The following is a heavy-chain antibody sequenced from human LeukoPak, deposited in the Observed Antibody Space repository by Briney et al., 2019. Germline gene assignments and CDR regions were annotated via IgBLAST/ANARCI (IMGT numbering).Heavy chain of an antibody. CDR2: ISNSSSYI. Sequence: GGSLRLSCAASGFTFTRYSMNWVRQAPGKGLEWVSSISNSSSYIYYADSVKGRFTISRDNAKNSLYLQMNSLRAEDTAVYYCARDPYNGSYGDDYYYYMDVWGKGTTVTISS. J-gene: IGHJ6*03. V-gene: IGHV3-21*01. CDR3: ARDPYNGSYGDDYYYYMDV. D-gene: IGHD1-26*01. CDR1: GFTFTRYS.